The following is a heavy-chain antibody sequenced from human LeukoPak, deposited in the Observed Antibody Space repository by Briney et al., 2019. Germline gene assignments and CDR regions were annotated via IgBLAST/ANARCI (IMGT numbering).Heavy chain of an antibody. CDR2: IYPSDSDT. CDR1: GYSFTNYW. D-gene: IGHD5-12*01. Sequence: GESLKISCMSSGYSFTNYWIGWVRQVPGSGLEWMGVIYPSDSDTRYSPSFQGQVTISADKSIDTAYLQWCSLKASDTAMYYCARQRDSGFDFDSWGQGTLVTVSS. J-gene: IGHJ4*02. V-gene: IGHV5-51*01. CDR3: ARQRDSGFDFDS.